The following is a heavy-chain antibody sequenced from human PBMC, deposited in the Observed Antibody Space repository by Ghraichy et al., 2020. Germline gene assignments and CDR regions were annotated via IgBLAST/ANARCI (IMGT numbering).Heavy chain of an antibody. CDR3: AKMSFAYSYPPSPPRGGYFDY. Sequence: GESPNISCAASGFTFSSYGMHWVRQAPGKGLEWVAVISYDGSNKYYADSVKGRFTISRDNSKNTLYLQMNSLRAEDTAVYYCAKMSFAYSYPPSPPRGGYFDYWGQGTLVTVSS. D-gene: IGHD3-16*01. CDR2: ISYDGSNK. V-gene: IGHV3-30*18. CDR1: GFTFSSYG. J-gene: IGHJ4*02.